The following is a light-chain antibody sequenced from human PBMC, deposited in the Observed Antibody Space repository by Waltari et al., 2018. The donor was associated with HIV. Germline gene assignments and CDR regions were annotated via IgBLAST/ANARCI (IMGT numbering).Light chain of an antibody. CDR1: SSDIGYFDY. CDR2: EVN. V-gene: IGLV2-11*01. Sequence: QTALTQPRSVSGSPGQSVTISCTGTSSDIGYFDYVSWYKQYPGKAPQVLIYEVNQRPSGVPDRFTGSKSGITASLTISGLQGEDEADYYCCSYAGAYTYVFGTGTKVNVL. CDR3: CSYAGAYTYV. J-gene: IGLJ1*01.